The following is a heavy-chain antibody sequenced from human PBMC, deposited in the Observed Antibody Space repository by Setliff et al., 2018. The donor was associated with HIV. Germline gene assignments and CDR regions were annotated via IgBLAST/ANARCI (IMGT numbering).Heavy chain of an antibody. CDR3: ARIVISSSSNYYYGMDV. D-gene: IGHD6-6*01. Sequence: SGPTLVNPTQTLTPTCTVAGTSLRTRGMCVNWIRQPPGEALEWLARIDWDDDEYYSTALKTRLTISKDTSKNQVILTMTNMDPVDTATYYCARIVISSSSNYYYGMDVWGQGTTVTVSS. CDR2: IDWDDDE. J-gene: IGHJ6*02. V-gene: IGHV2-70*11. CDR1: GTSLRTRGMC.